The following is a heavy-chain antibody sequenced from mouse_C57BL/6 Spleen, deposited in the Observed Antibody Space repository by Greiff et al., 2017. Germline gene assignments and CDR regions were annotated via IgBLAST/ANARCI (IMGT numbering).Heavy chain of an antibody. CDR2: INPNNGGT. V-gene: IGHV1-26*01. J-gene: IGHJ2*01. CDR1: GYTFTDYY. CDR3: ASSTMVTTADY. Sequence: EVQLQQSGPELVKPGASVKISCKASGYTFTDYYMNWVKQSHGKGLEWIGDINPNNGGTSYNQKFKGKATLTVDKSSSTAYMELRSLTSEDSAVYYCASSTMVTTADYWGQGTTLTVSS. D-gene: IGHD2-2*01.